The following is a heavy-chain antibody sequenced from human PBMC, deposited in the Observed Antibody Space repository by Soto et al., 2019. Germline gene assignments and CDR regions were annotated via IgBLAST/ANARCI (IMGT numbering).Heavy chain of an antibody. V-gene: IGHV3-73*01. CDR1: GFAFTVSA. CDR3: TSPRGDIDYFDY. J-gene: IGHJ4*02. CDR2: IRSKANSYAT. Sequence: GGSLTLSCAASGFAFTVSAMHWVRQASGKGLEWVGRIRSKANSYATAYAASVKGRFTISRDDSKNTAYLQMNSLKTEETAVYYCTSPRGDIDYFDYWGQGTLVTVSS. D-gene: IGHD2-15*01.